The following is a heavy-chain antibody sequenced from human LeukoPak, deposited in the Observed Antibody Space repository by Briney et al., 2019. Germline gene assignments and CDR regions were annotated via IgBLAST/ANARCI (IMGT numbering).Heavy chain of an antibody. V-gene: IGHV3-48*03. D-gene: IGHD3-10*02. Sequence: PGGSLRLSCAASGFTFSSYEMNWVRQAPGTGLEWVSYISSSRSTIYYADSVKGRFTISSDNAKNSLYLQMNSLRAEDTAVYYCAELGITMIGGVWGKGTTVTISS. J-gene: IGHJ6*04. CDR3: AELGITMIGGV. CDR2: ISSSRSTI. CDR1: GFTFSSYE.